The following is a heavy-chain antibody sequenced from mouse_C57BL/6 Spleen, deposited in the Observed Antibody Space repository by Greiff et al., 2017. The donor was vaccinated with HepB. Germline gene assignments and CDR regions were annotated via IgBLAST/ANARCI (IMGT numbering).Heavy chain of an antibody. CDR2: ISSGGSYT. CDR3: ARRGYYGNYFDY. J-gene: IGHJ2*01. Sequence: EVMLVESGGDLVKPGGSLKLSCAASGFTFSSYGMSWVRQTPDKRLEWVATISSGGSYTYYPDSVKGRFTISRDNAKNTLYLQMSSLKSEDTAMYYCARRGYYGNYFDYWGQGTTLTVSS. D-gene: IGHD2-1*01. V-gene: IGHV5-6*02. CDR1: GFTFSSYG.